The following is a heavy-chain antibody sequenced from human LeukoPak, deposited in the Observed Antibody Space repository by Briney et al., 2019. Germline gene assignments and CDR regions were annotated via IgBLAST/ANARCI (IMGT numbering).Heavy chain of an antibody. CDR2: IIPILGIA. V-gene: IGHV1-69*02. D-gene: IGHD3-9*01. CDR1: GYSFNTYY. Sequence: SVKVSCKASGYSFNTYYMNWVRQAPGQGLERLGRIIPILGIANYAQKFQGRVTITADKSTSTAYMELSSLRSEDTAVYYCARGIDRGYYFDYWGQGTLVTVSS. J-gene: IGHJ4*02. CDR3: ARGIDRGYYFDY.